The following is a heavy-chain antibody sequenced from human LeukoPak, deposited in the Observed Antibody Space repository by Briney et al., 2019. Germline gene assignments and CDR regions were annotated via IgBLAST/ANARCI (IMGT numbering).Heavy chain of an antibody. CDR3: DCGGGCS. J-gene: IGHJ5*02. V-gene: IGHV3-7*01. CDR2: INQHGRER. CDR1: GSTFSSHW. D-gene: IGHD2-21*02. Sequence: GGSLRLSCAASGSTFSSHWMMWVRQAPGKGLEGVANINQHGRERYFADSVKGRFTISRDNAKNLLYLQMNSLRAEDTAVYYCDCGGGCSWGQGTLVTVSS.